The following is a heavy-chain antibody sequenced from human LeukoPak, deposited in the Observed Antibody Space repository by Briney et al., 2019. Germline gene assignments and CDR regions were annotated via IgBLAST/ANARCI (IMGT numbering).Heavy chain of an antibody. Sequence: SETLSLTCTVSGGSISNYYWSWIRQPPGKGLEWIGNIYYSGSTNYNPSLKSRVTISVDTSKNQFSLKLSSVTAADTAVYYCARIIRDYYDSSGYNYFDYWGQGTLVTVSS. D-gene: IGHD3-22*01. CDR2: IYYSGST. CDR3: ARIIRDYYDSSGYNYFDY. J-gene: IGHJ4*02. V-gene: IGHV4-59*12. CDR1: GGSISNYY.